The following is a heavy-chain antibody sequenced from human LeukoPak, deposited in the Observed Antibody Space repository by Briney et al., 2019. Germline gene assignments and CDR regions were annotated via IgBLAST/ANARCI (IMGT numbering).Heavy chain of an antibody. J-gene: IGHJ4*02. CDR2: IYYNGNTMST. CDR3: AGHGRLADFDC. D-gene: IGHD2-15*01. V-gene: IGHV4-59*08. Sequence: SETLSLTCTVSGDSITIYYWSWIRQPPGKGLEWIGYIYYNGNTMSTNYNPSLKSRVSMSVDTSKNQFSLKVNSVTAADTAVYYCAGHGRLADFDCWGQGNLVTVSS. CDR1: GDSITIYY.